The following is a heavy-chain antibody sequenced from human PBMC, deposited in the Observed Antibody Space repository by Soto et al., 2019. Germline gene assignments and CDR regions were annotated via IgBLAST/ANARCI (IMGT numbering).Heavy chain of an antibody. D-gene: IGHD4-17*01. J-gene: IGHJ4*02. Sequence: DVYLLESGGTLVQPGGSLRLSCAASGFYFSPYAMTWFRQAPGKGLEWVSGITYTGDTTYYADSVKGRFTISRDNYRNALYLQMNSLRADDTAMYLCAKDWPGTSSVTFDYWGQGTLVTVSS. CDR3: AKDWPGTSSVTFDY. CDR1: GFYFSPYA. CDR2: ITYTGDTT. V-gene: IGHV3-23*01.